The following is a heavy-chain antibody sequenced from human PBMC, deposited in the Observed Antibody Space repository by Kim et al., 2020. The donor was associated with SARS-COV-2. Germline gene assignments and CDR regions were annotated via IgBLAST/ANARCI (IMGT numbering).Heavy chain of an antibody. Sequence: SETLSLTCAVYGGSFSGYYWSWIRQPPGKGLEWIGEINHSGSTNYNPSLKSRVTISVDTSKNQFSLKLSSVTAADTAVYYCARGIRYLWFGELSSYYYGMDVWGQGTTVTVSS. V-gene: IGHV4-34*01. CDR3: ARGIRYLWFGELSSYYYGMDV. CDR2: INHSGST. D-gene: IGHD3-10*01. J-gene: IGHJ6*02. CDR1: GGSFSGYY.